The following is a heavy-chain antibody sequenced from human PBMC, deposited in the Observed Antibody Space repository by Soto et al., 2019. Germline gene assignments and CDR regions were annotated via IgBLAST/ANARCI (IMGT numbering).Heavy chain of an antibody. D-gene: IGHD4-17*01. Sequence: GGSLRLSCAASGFSLGDYNMKWVRQAPGKGLECISYITSSGSTKYYADSVKGRFTISRDNAKDSLYLQMNSLRVEDTAVYFCAREGTVATRYYYYMDVWGKGTPVTVSS. CDR2: ITSSGSTK. CDR1: GFSLGDYN. V-gene: IGHV3-48*01. CDR3: AREGTVATRYYYYMDV. J-gene: IGHJ6*03.